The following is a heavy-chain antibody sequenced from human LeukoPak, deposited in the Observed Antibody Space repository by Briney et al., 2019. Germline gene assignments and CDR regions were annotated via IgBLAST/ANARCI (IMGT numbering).Heavy chain of an antibody. CDR3: ARHADLYSRSAKIYFDY. J-gene: IGHJ4*02. Sequence: SETLSLTCIVSGGSISSYYWSWIRQPPGKGLEWIGYIYYSGTTHYSPSLKSRVTISVDTSKNQFSLRLSSVTTADTAVYYCARHADLYSRSAKIYFDYWGQGTLVTVSS. D-gene: IGHD6-6*01. V-gene: IGHV4-59*08. CDR2: IYYSGTT. CDR1: GGSISSYY.